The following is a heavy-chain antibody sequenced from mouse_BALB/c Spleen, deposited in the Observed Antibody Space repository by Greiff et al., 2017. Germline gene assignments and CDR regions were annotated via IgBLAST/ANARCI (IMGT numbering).Heavy chain of an antibody. D-gene: IGHD2-2*01. J-gene: IGHJ4*01. V-gene: IGHV1-5*01. Sequence: VQLQQSGTVLARPGASVKMSCKASGYTFTSYWMHWVKQRPGQGLEWIGAIYPGNSDTSYNQKFKGKAKLTAVTSTSTAYMELSSLTNEDSAVYYCTRRGYDEGYAMDYWGQGTSVTVSS. CDR2: IYPGNSDT. CDR1: GYTFTSYW. CDR3: TRRGYDEGYAMDY.